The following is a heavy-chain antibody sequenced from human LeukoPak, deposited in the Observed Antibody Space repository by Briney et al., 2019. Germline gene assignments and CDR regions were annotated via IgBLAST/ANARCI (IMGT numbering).Heavy chain of an antibody. J-gene: IGHJ6*03. V-gene: IGHV3-48*04. Sequence: GGSLRLSCAASGFTFSIHTMNWVRQAPGKGLEWVSYITSSGNTIYYADSVKGRFTISRDNAKNSLHLQMNNPRAEDTAVYYCARDESWSNYYNFMDVWGKGTTVTVSS. CDR3: ARDESWSNYYNFMDV. D-gene: IGHD6-13*01. CDR1: GFTFSIHT. CDR2: ITSSGNTI.